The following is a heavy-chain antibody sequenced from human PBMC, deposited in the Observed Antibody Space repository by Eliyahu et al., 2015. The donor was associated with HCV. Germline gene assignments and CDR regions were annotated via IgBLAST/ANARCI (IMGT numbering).Heavy chain of an antibody. D-gene: IGHD3-10*01. CDR3: AADYYGSGSFEGD. Sequence: QVQVVQSGAEVKKPGASVKVSCQASEDTFTNYYIHWVRQAPGQGLEWMGIINPSGDKTIYAQKFQARITLTRDTSTSTVSMEMTRLTPEDTAVYYCAADYYGSGSFEGDWGQGTLVTVSS. CDR1: EDTFTNYY. CDR2: INPSGDKT. V-gene: IGHV1-46*01. J-gene: IGHJ4*02.